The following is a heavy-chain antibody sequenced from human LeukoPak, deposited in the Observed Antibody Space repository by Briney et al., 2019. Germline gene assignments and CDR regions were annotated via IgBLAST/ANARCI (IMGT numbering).Heavy chain of an antibody. CDR1: RFTFSSNY. Sequence: GGSLRLSCAASRFTFSSNYFIWVRQAPGKGLEWVSLLYSGGSTYYADSVKGRFTISRDNSKNTLYLQMNSLRAEDTAVYYCSRVVGGFYLDYWGQGTLVTVSS. V-gene: IGHV3-66*01. J-gene: IGHJ4*02. CDR3: SRVVGGFYLDY. CDR2: LYSGGST. D-gene: IGHD3-10*01.